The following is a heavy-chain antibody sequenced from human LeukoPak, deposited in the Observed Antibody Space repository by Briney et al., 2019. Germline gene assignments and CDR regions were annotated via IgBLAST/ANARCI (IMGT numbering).Heavy chain of an antibody. CDR1: GFTVITND. Sequence: PGGSLRLSCAASGFTVITNDMTWVRQAPGKGLEWVSVLYSDGNTKYADSVQGRFTISRDNSKNTLYLQMNSLRAEDTAVYYCAKDHLRELTAPYYFDYWGQGTLVTVSS. CDR3: AKDHLRELTAPYYFDY. CDR2: LYSDGNT. J-gene: IGHJ4*02. D-gene: IGHD3-16*01. V-gene: IGHV3-53*05.